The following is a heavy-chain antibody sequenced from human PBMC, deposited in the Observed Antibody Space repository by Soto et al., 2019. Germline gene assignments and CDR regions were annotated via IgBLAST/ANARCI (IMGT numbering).Heavy chain of an antibody. CDR3: AREVPDYSNYANFDY. V-gene: IGHV4-31*03. Sequence: QVQLQESGPGLVKPSQTLSLTCTVSGGSISSGGYYWSWIRQHPGKGLEWIGYIYYSGSTYYNPSLKSRVTISVDTSKNQFSLKLSSVTAADTAVYYCAREVPDYSNYANFDYWGQGTLVTVSS. CDR2: IYYSGST. D-gene: IGHD4-4*01. CDR1: GGSISSGGYY. J-gene: IGHJ4*02.